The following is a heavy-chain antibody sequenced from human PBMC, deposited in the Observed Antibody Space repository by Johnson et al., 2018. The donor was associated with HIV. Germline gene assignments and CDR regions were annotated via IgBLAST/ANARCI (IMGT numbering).Heavy chain of an antibody. D-gene: IGHD1-26*01. CDR3: ARSLPDPHPEWELRAVYAFDI. V-gene: IGHV3-30*03. Sequence: VQLVESGGGAVQPGRSLRLSCAASGFTFSSYGMHWVRQAPGKGLEWVAVISYDGSNKYYADSVKGRFTISRDNSKKTLYLQLNSLRAEDTAVYDRARSLPDPHPEWELRAVYAFDIWGQGTMVTVSS. CDR2: ISYDGSNK. CDR1: GFTFSSYG. J-gene: IGHJ3*02.